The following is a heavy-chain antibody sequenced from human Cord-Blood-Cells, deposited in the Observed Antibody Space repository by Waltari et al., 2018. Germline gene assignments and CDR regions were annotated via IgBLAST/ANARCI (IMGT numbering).Heavy chain of an antibody. CDR3: AGEAAGDYSP. Sequence: QVQLVQSGAEVQTPGSSVKVSCKASGCTFSSHAPSWVRQAPGQGLEWIGGISHILGTANYAQKFQGRVTITADESTSTAYMELSSLRSEDTAVYYCAGEAAGDYSPWGQGTLVTVSS. D-gene: IGHD4-17*01. CDR2: ISHILGTA. J-gene: IGHJ5*02. V-gene: IGHV1-69*01. CDR1: GCTFSSHA.